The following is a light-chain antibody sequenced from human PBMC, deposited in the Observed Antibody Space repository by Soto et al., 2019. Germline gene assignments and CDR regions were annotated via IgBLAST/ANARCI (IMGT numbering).Light chain of an antibody. Sequence: DIQMTQSPSTLAASVGDRVTITCRASQNIDRRLAWYQHKPGKVPKVLIFDASTSDTGVPPRFSGSGSGTEFTLTITSLQPDDFAIYYCQQYKSDFRTFGQGTRVEIE. V-gene: IGKV1-5*01. CDR1: QNIDRR. CDR2: DAS. J-gene: IGKJ1*01. CDR3: QQYKSDFRT.